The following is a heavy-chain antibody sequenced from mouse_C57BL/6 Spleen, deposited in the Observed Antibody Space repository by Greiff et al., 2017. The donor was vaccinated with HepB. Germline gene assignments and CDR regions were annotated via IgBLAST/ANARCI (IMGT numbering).Heavy chain of an antibody. Sequence: EVQLQQSGPELVKPGASVKISCKASGYTFTDYYMDWVKQSHGKSLEWIGEINPNNGGTNYNQKFKGKATLTADKSSSTAYMELRSLTSEDTAVYYCARRKHVRAWYFDVWGTGTTVTVSS. J-gene: IGHJ1*03. D-gene: IGHD3-3*01. CDR3: ARRKHVRAWYFDV. CDR1: GYTFTDYY. CDR2: INPNNGGT. V-gene: IGHV1-18*01.